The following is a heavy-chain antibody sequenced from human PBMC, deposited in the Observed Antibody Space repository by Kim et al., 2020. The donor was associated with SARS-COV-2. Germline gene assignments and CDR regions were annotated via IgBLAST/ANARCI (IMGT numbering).Heavy chain of an antibody. CDR3: ARSSTIFGDIPPAY. J-gene: IGHJ4*02. CDR1: GGSISSYY. CDR2: IYYSGST. V-gene: IGHV4-59*01. D-gene: IGHD3-3*01. Sequence: SETLSLTCTVSGGSISSYYWSWIRQPPGKGLEWIGYIYYSGSTNYNPSLKSRVTISVDTSKHQFSLKLSSVPAADPALFYCARSSTIFGDIPPAYWRQGT.